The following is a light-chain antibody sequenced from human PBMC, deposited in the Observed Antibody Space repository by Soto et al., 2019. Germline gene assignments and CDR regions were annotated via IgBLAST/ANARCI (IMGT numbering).Light chain of an antibody. CDR2: EVS. J-gene: IGLJ3*02. Sequence: QSALTQPASVSGSPGQSITISCTGTSSDVGDYNYVSWYQHHPGKAPKVMIYEVSNRPSGVSNRFSGSKSGNTASLTISGLQAEDEADYYCSSYTRSNNLERVFGGGTKLTVL. V-gene: IGLV2-14*01. CDR1: SSDVGDYNY. CDR3: SSYTRSNNLERV.